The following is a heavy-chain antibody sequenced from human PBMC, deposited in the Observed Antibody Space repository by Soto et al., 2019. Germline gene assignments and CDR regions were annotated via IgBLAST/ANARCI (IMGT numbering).Heavy chain of an antibody. CDR3: ARGRSLTMTGSEFSYNLDV. J-gene: IGHJ6*02. D-gene: IGHD3-10*01. Sequence: QVHLVESGGGVVQPGRSLRLSCTASGFSLTSFAVHWVRQAPGKGLEWVAVISYDGRSKYYIESVKGRFNISRDNFKNAMYMATDNLRTEDTAVYYCARGRSLTMTGSEFSYNLDVWGQGTTVSVSS. V-gene: IGHV3-30*04. CDR2: ISYDGRSK. CDR1: GFSLTSFA.